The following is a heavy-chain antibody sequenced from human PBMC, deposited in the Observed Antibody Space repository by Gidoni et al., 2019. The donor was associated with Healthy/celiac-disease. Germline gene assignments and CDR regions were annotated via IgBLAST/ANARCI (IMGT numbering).Heavy chain of an antibody. CDR1: GGSIRSYY. D-gene: IGHD3-22*01. Sequence: QVQLQESGPGLVKPSETLSLTCTVSGGSIRSYYWSWLRQPPGKGLEWIGYIYYRGSTNYNPSLKSRVTISVDTSKNQFSLKLSSVTAADTAVYYCARELGHYDSSGYPLIRFDPWGQGTLVTVSS. J-gene: IGHJ5*02. CDR2: IYYRGST. V-gene: IGHV4-59*01. CDR3: ARELGHYDSSGYPLIRFDP.